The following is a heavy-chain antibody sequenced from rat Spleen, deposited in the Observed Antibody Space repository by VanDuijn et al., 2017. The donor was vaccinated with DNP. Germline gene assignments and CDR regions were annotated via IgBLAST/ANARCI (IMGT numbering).Heavy chain of an antibody. J-gene: IGHJ2*01. CDR2: IGSYGYAP. D-gene: IGHD4-3*01. V-gene: IGHV5-22*01. CDR3: VRWNSGHFDY. Sequence: EVQLVESGGGLVQPGRSLKLSCAASGFTFSDYYMAWVRQAPTKGLEWVAYIGSYGYAPYYGDSVKGRFTISRYNTKSTLYLQMNSLRSEDMATYYCVRWNSGHFDYWGQGVMVTVSS. CDR1: GFTFSDYY.